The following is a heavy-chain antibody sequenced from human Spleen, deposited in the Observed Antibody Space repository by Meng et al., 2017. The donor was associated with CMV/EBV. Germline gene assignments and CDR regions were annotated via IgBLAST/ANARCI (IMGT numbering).Heavy chain of an antibody. V-gene: IGHV4-39*01. CDR2: IYYSGST. CDR3: ADYYCSSTSCYPEYFQH. J-gene: IGHJ1*01. Sequence: SISSSSYYWGWIRQPPGKGLEWIGSIYYSGSTYYNPSLKSRVTISVDTSKNQFSLKLSSVTAADAAVYYCADYYCSSTSCYPEYFQHWGQGTLVTSPQ. D-gene: IGHD2-2*01. CDR1: SISSSSYY.